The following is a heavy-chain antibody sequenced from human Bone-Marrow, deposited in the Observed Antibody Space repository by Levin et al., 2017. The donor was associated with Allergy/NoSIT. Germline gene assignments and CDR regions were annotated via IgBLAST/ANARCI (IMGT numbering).Heavy chain of an antibody. CDR2: IYYTGSA. V-gene: IGHV4-59*08. J-gene: IGHJ4*02. D-gene: IGHD2-15*01. Sequence: SQTLSLTCTVSGGSISGYYGSWIRQPPGGGLEWIGYIYYTGSAQYNPSLKSRVAISVDTSRDQFPLELNSVTAADTAVYFCTRLHCSHNCYPGDWSQGSLVTVSS. CDR3: TRLHCSHNCYPGD. CDR1: GGSISGYY.